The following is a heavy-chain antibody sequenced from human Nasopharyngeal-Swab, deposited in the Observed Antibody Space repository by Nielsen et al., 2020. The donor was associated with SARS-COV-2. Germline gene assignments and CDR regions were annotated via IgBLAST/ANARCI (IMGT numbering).Heavy chain of an antibody. CDR3: TRCGGGCYSGRDY. D-gene: IGHD2-15*01. J-gene: IGHJ4*02. V-gene: IGHV3-21*04. CDR1: GFTFSSYN. Sequence: GESLKISCAASGFTFSSYNMNWVRQAPGKGLEWVSSISSSSTYIYYADSVRGRFTISRDNAKNSLYLQMNSLKTEDTAMYYCTRCGGGCYSGRDYWGQGTLVTVSS. CDR2: ISSSSTYI.